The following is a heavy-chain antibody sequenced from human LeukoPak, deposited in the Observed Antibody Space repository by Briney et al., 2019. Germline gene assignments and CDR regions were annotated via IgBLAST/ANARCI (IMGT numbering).Heavy chain of an antibody. CDR3: ATEKY. J-gene: IGHJ4*02. CDR1: GDSVSSNSAT. Sequence: SQTLSLTCVISGDSVSSNSATWNWIRQSPSRGLEWLGRTYFRSKWYNGYAVSMKGRITITPDTSKNQFSLQLHSVTPEDTAVYYCATEKYWGQGTLVTVSS. CDR2: TYFRSKWYN. V-gene: IGHV6-1*01. D-gene: IGHD2-21*02.